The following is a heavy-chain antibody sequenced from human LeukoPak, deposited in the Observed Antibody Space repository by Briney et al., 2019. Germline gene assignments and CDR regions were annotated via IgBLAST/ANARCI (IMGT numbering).Heavy chain of an antibody. J-gene: IGHJ4*02. CDR3: ARDRLTSRDGNRDY. CDR2: ISYDGSNK. V-gene: IGHV3-30-3*01. Sequence: PAGGSLRLSCAASGFTFNSYAMHWVRQAPGKGLEWVADISYDGSNKNYADSVKGRFTISRDSSKNTLYMQMNSLRAEDTAVYYCARDRLTSRDGNRDYWGQGTLVTVSS. D-gene: IGHD5-24*01. CDR1: GFTFNSYA.